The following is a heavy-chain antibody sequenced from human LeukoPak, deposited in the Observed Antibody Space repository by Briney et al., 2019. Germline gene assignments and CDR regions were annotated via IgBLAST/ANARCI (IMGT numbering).Heavy chain of an antibody. CDR3: ARDNLGHFDL. J-gene: IGHJ2*01. CDR2: VSYSGTT. Sequence: PSETLSLTCAVSGDSISTSYWNWIRQPPGKGLEWIGSVSYSGTTYYNPSLKSRVTISVDTSKSQFSLKLSSVTAADTAVFYCARDNLGHFDLWGRGTLVTVSS. CDR1: GDSISTSY. V-gene: IGHV4-39*02. D-gene: IGHD7-27*01.